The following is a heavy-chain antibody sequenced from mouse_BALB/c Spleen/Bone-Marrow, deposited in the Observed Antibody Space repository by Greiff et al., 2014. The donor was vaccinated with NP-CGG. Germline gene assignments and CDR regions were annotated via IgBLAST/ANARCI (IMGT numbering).Heavy chain of an antibody. V-gene: IGHV14-3*02. CDR2: IDPANGNT. J-gene: IGHJ3*01. CDR3: ASYFYGSCSFAY. D-gene: IGHD1-1*01. Sequence: VQLKQSGAELVKPGASVKLSCTASGFNIKDTYMHWVKQRPEQGLEWIGRIDPANGNTRYDPKFQGKATITADTSSNTAYLQLSSLTSEDTAVYFCASYFYGSCSFAYWGQGTLVPVSA. CDR1: GFNIKDTY.